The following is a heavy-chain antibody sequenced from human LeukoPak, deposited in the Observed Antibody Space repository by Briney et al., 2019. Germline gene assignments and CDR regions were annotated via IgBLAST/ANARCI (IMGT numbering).Heavy chain of an antibody. CDR3: ARDTPGYGGDDFDY. J-gene: IGHJ4*02. V-gene: IGHV3-30*02. D-gene: IGHD4-23*01. Sequence: GGSLRLSCAASGFTFSTYGMHWVRQAPGKGLEWMTFIQAGGDEKYYAESVKGRFTVSRDNSKNTLYLQMNSLRAEDTAMYYCARDTPGYGGDDFDYWGQGALVTVSS. CDR2: IQAGGDEK. CDR1: GFTFSTYG.